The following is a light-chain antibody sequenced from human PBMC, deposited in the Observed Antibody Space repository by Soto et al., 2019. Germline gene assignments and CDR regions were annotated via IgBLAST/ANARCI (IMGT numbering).Light chain of an antibody. CDR1: QTIGRTY. V-gene: IGKV3-20*01. Sequence: EIVLTQSPGTLSLSPGETATLSCRASQTIGRTYLAWYQQKPGQAPRLLIFGTSSRATGIPDRFSGSGSGTDFTLSISRLEPEDFSTYHCQQSDSTPYTFGQGTKVEI. CDR3: QQSDSTPYT. CDR2: GTS. J-gene: IGKJ2*01.